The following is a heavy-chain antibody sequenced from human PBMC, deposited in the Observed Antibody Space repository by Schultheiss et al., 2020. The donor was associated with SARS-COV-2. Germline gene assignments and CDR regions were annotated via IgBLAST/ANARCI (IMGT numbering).Heavy chain of an antibody. CDR3: ARDRDYGGNSAFGY. J-gene: IGHJ4*02. CDR2: ISGSGGST. Sequence: GESLKISCSASGFTFSSYAMHWVRQAPGKGLEYVSAISGSGGSTSYADSVKGRFTISRDNSKNTLYLQMNSLRAEDTAVYYCARDRDYGGNSAFGYWGQGTLVTVSS. CDR1: GFTFSSYA. D-gene: IGHD4-23*01. V-gene: IGHV3-64*04.